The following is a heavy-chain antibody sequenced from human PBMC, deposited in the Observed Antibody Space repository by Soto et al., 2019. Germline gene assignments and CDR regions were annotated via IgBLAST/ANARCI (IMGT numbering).Heavy chain of an antibody. CDR2: IYYSGST. CDR1: GGFISSGGYY. V-gene: IGHV4-31*03. Sequence: QVQLQESGPGLVKPSQTLSLTCTVSGGFISSGGYYWSWIRQHPGKGLEWIGYIYYSGSTYYNPSLKSRVTISVDTSKNQFSLKLSSVTAADTAVYYCASSMVTPGQQRGGFDYWGQGTLVTVSS. J-gene: IGHJ4*02. D-gene: IGHD6-13*01. CDR3: ASSMVTPGQQRGGFDY.